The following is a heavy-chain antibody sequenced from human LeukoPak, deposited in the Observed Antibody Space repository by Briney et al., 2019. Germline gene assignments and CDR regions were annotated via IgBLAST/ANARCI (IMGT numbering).Heavy chain of an antibody. V-gene: IGHV4-39*01. Sequence: SETLSLTCTVSGDSISNSDYYWGWICQPPGKGLEWIALINYSGRTFYNPSLRSRVTISVDMSKNQFSLNLNSVTAADTAVYYCARRRKDLNWFDPWGQGTLVTVSS. CDR3: ARRRKDLNWFDP. CDR1: GDSISNSDYY. CDR2: INYSGRT. J-gene: IGHJ5*02.